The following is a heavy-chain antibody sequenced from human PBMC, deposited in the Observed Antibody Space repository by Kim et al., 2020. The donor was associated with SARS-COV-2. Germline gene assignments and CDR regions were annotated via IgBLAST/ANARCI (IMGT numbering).Heavy chain of an antibody. CDR1: GYTFTDYY. Sequence: ASVKVSCKASGYTFTDYYLHWVRQAPGQGLEWMGWINTKSGGTKYAQKFQGRVTMTRDTSISTAYMELSRLRSDDTAVYYCARVTVAGFYYCDYSGQGTL. CDR2: INTKSGGT. CDR3: ARVTVAGFYYCDY. V-gene: IGHV1-2*02. D-gene: IGHD4-17*01. J-gene: IGHJ4*02.